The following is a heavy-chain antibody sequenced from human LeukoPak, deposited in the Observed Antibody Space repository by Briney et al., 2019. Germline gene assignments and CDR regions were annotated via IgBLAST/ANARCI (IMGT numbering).Heavy chain of an antibody. CDR3: AKEANYYVSGSYFSL. CDR2: ISGSGADT. Sequence: GGSLRLSCAASGFTFSTYAMRWVRQAPGKGLKWVADISGSGADTYYADSVKGRFTISRDNSKNTLYLQMNSLRAEDTAVYHCAKEANYYVSGSYFSLWGQGTKVTVSS. D-gene: IGHD3-10*01. V-gene: IGHV3-23*01. CDR1: GFTFSTYA. J-gene: IGHJ3*01.